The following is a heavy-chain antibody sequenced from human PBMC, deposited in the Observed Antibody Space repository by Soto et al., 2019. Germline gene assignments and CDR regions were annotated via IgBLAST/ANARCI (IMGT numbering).Heavy chain of an antibody. J-gene: IGHJ4*02. CDR2: IYRGGST. Sequence: EVQLVESGGGLVQPGGSLRLSCAASGFTVSSHYMSWVRQAPGKGLEWVAVIYRGGSTYYADSVKGRFTISRHNSNNTLYLHMSSLRAEDTAVYYCASSGWYGDYFDYWGQGTLVTVSS. CDR1: GFTVSSHY. V-gene: IGHV3-53*04. CDR3: ASSGWYGDYFDY. D-gene: IGHD6-19*01.